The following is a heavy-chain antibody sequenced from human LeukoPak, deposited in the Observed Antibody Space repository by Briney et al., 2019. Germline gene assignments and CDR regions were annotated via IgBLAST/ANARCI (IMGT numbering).Heavy chain of an antibody. D-gene: IGHD3-22*01. V-gene: IGHV4-30-2*01. J-gene: IGHJ4*02. Sequence: SETLSLTCAVSGGSISSGGYSWSWIRQPPGKGLEWIGYIYHSGSTYYNPSLKSRVTISVDRSKNQFSLKLRSVTAADTAVYYCARSGDSSGYYPQGFDYWGQGTLVTVSS. CDR3: ARSGDSSGYYPQGFDY. CDR2: IYHSGST. CDR1: GGSISSGGYS.